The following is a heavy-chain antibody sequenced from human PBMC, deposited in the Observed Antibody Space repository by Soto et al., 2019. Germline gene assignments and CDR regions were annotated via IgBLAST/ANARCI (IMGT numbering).Heavy chain of an antibody. CDR1: GYTFSSYG. CDR2: ISGYNGKT. Sequence: ASVKVSCKASGYTFSSYGISWVRQAPGQGLEWMGWISGYNGKTIYAQKFQGRATMTTDTSTSTAYMELRSLRSDDTAVYYRARDRGTTPFDPWGQGTLVTVSS. D-gene: IGHD1-7*01. CDR3: ARDRGTTPFDP. J-gene: IGHJ5*02. V-gene: IGHV1-18*04.